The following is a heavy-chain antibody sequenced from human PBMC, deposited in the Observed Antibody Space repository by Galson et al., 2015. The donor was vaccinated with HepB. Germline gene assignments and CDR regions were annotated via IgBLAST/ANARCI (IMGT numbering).Heavy chain of an antibody. J-gene: IGHJ3*02. D-gene: IGHD3-16*01. Sequence: SLRLSCAASGFTFSDYYMSWIRQAPGKGLEWVSYISSSSSYTNYADSVKGRFTISRDNAKNSLYLQMNSLRAEDTAVYYCARVGGPITFGGVGAFDIWGQGTMVTVSS. CDR1: GFTFSDYY. CDR3: ARVGGPITFGGVGAFDI. CDR2: ISSSSSYT. V-gene: IGHV3-11*06.